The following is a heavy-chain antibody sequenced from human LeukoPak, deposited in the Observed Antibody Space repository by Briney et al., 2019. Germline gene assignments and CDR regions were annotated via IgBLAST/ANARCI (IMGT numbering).Heavy chain of an antibody. CDR1: GYSISSGYY. J-gene: IGHJ4*02. CDR2: IYHSGST. Sequence: SETLSLTCTVSGYSISSGYYWGWIRQPPGKGLEWIGSIYHSGSTYYNPSLKSRVTILVDTSKNQFSLKLSSVTAADTAVYYCARDEVRGANFDYWGQGTLVTVSS. D-gene: IGHD3-10*01. V-gene: IGHV4-38-2*02. CDR3: ARDEVRGANFDY.